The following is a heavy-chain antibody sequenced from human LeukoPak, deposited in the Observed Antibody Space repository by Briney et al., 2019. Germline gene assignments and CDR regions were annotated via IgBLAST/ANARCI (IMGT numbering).Heavy chain of an antibody. CDR3: ARGAPGSSCSGGSCPYFDY. V-gene: IGHV3-66*01. J-gene: IGHJ4*02. CDR2: IYSGGDT. D-gene: IGHD2-15*01. Sequence: GGSLRLSCAASGFTVNNNYMSWVRQAPGKGLEWVSIIYSGGDTNYADSVKGRLTISRDNSKNTLFLQMNSLRADDTAVYYCARGAPGSSCSGGSCPYFDYWGQGTLVSVSS. CDR1: GFTVNNNY.